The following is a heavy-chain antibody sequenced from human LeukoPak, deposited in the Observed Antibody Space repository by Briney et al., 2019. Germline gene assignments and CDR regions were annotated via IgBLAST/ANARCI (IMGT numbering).Heavy chain of an antibody. CDR3: ARDPVAYRSRTSCYLGGDY. D-gene: IGHD2-2*01. CDR1: GYTFSNYG. Sequence: ASVKVSCKASGYTFSNYGISWVRQAPGQGLEWMGWITAYNGDTNYAQKFQGRVTMTTDTSTSTVYMELRSLRSDDTAVYYCARDPVAYRSRTSCYLGGDYWGQGTLVTVSS. CDR2: ITAYNGDT. V-gene: IGHV1-18*01. J-gene: IGHJ4*02.